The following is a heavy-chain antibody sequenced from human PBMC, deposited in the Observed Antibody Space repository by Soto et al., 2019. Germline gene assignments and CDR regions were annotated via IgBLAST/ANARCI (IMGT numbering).Heavy chain of an antibody. J-gene: IGHJ4*02. Sequence: QVQLVQSGPEVKKPGASVKVSCKTSGYNFATYGMIWVRQAPGQVLEWIGWISAYNGNTESTQKFQGRVTMTTDTSTGTAYMELSGPTSDDSAMYYCARDLLVVSPATYFDYWGQGTLVTVSS. CDR1: GYNFATYG. V-gene: IGHV1-18*01. D-gene: IGHD2-15*01. CDR2: ISAYNGNT. CDR3: ARDLLVVSPATYFDY.